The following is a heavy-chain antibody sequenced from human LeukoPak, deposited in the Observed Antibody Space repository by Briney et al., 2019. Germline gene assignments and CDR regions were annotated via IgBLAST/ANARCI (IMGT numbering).Heavy chain of an antibody. J-gene: IGHJ6*02. V-gene: IGHV3-30*04. CDR1: GFTFNNYA. Sequence: GRSLRLSCAASGFTFNNYAMHWVRQAPGKGLEWVAVISYDGRNEYYADSVKGRFTISRDNSKNTLYLQMHSLRAEDTAVYYCARRGIGSGNLHRSAMDVWGQGTTVTVFS. CDR3: ARRGIGSGNLHRSAMDV. CDR2: ISYDGRNE. D-gene: IGHD3-10*01.